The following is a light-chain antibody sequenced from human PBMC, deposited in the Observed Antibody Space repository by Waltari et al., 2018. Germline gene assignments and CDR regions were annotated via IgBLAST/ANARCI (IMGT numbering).Light chain of an antibody. V-gene: IGKV3-20*01. J-gene: IGKJ1*01. CDR1: QSVSRT. CDR3: QHYVRLPAT. CDR2: GAS. Sequence: EIVLTQSPGTLSLPPGDRATLSCRASQSVSRTLAWYQQKPGHAPRLLIFGASNRATGIPDRFSGSGSGTDFSLIITRLEPEDSAMYYCQHYVRLPATFGQGTKVEIK.